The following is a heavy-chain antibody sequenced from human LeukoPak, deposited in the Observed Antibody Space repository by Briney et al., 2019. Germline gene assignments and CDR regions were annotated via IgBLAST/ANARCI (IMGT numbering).Heavy chain of an antibody. CDR2: INHSGST. J-gene: IGHJ3*02. D-gene: IGHD3-10*01. V-gene: IGHV4-34*01. Sequence: LETLSLTCTVSGGSISSYYWSWIRQPPGKGLEWIGEINHSGSTNYNPSLKSRVTISVDTSKNQFSLKLSSVTAADTAVYYCARGHYYFDAFDIWGQGTMVTVSS. CDR3: ARGHYYFDAFDI. CDR1: GGSISSYY.